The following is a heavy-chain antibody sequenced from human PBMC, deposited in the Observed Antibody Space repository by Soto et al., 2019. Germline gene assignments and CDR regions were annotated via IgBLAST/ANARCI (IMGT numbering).Heavy chain of an antibody. CDR3: ARQRAYYYGSGSYNSFWFDP. Sequence: PSATLSLTCTVSGGSISSYYWTWIRQPPGKGLEWIGYIYYSGSTNYNPSLKSRVTISVDTSKNQFSLKLSSVTAADTAVYYCARQRAYYYGSGSYNSFWFDPWGQGTLVTVS. CDR2: IYYSGST. D-gene: IGHD3-10*01. J-gene: IGHJ5*02. CDR1: GGSISSYY. V-gene: IGHV4-59*08.